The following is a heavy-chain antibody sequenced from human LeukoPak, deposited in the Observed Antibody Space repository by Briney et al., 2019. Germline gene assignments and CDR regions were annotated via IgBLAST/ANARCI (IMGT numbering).Heavy chain of an antibody. CDR1: GYTFTSYW. Sequence: GESLQISCKGSGYTFTSYWIGWVRQLPGKGLEWMGIIYPVDSDTRYSPSFQGQVTISADRSISTAYLQWSSLKASDTAMYYCARINSSSWYYAFDIWGQGTMVTVSS. CDR3: ARINSSSWYYAFDI. CDR2: IYPVDSDT. V-gene: IGHV5-51*01. D-gene: IGHD6-13*01. J-gene: IGHJ3*02.